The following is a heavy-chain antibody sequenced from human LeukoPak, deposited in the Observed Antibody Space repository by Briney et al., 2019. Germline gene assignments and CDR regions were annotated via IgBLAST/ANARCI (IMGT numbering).Heavy chain of an antibody. Sequence: PGGSLRPSCAASGFTFSSYWMHWVRQAPGKGLVWVSRINSDGSSTSYADSVKGRFTISRDNAKNTLYLQMNSLRAEDTAVYYCAREWSIAGFYDYWGQGTLVTVSS. CDR2: INSDGSST. CDR1: GFTFSSYW. J-gene: IGHJ4*02. V-gene: IGHV3-74*01. CDR3: AREWSIAGFYDY. D-gene: IGHD6-6*01.